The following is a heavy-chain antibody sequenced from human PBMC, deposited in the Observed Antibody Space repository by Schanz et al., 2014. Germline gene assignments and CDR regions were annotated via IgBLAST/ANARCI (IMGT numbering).Heavy chain of an antibody. CDR1: GGTFSSST. D-gene: IGHD3-9*01. V-gene: IGHV1-69*04. CDR3: AKVDRTRYYAMDV. Sequence: QVQLVQSGGEVKKPGASATVPCKASGGTFSSSTLTWVRQAPGQGLEWMGRIIPILDKTNYAQKFQGRVTMTADKSTSTVYMEVSGLRSEDTAVYYCAKVDRTRYYAMDVWGQGTTVTVSS. J-gene: IGHJ6*02. CDR2: IIPILDKT.